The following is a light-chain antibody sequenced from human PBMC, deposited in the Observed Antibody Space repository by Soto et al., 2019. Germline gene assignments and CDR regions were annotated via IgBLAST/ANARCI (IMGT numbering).Light chain of an antibody. CDR1: SSDVGGYNY. V-gene: IGLV2-14*01. J-gene: IGLJ3*02. Sequence: QSALTQPASVSGSPGQSITISCTGTSSDVGGYNYVSWYQQYPGKAPKLMIYEVSNRPSGVSNRFSGSKSGNMASLTISGLQAEDEADYYCSSFTSTHTGVFGGGTKLTVL. CDR2: EVS. CDR3: SSFTSTHTGV.